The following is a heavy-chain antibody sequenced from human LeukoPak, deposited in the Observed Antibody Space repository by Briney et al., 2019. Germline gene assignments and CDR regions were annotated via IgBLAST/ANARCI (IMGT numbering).Heavy chain of an antibody. Sequence: PSETLSLTCTVSGGSFSSSSYSWGWIRQPPGKGLEWIGSIYYGGSTYYNPSLKSRVAISADMSKNQFSLKLTSVTGADTAVYYCAGERGEEYSSGWYKRNYFDNWGQGIRVTVSS. CDR3: AGERGEEYSSGWYKRNYFDN. J-gene: IGHJ4*02. CDR2: IYYGGST. V-gene: IGHV4-39*07. CDR1: GGSFSSSSYS. D-gene: IGHD6-19*01.